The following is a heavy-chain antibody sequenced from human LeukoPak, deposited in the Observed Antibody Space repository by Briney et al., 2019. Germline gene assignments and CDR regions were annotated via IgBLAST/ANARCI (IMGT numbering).Heavy chain of an antibody. CDR2: VNHSGST. J-gene: IGHJ4*02. CDR3: ARNLRFLEWYYDY. CDR1: GGSFSGYY. Sequence: PSETLPLTCAVYGGSFSGYYWSWIRQPPGKGLEWIGEVNHSGSTNYNPSLKSRVTISVDTSKNQFSLKLSSVTAADTAVYYCARNLRFLEWYYDYWGQGTLVTVSS. V-gene: IGHV4-34*01. D-gene: IGHD3-3*01.